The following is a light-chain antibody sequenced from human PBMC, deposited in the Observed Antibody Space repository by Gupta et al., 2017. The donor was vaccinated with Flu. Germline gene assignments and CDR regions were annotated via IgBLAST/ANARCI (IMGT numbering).Light chain of an antibody. J-gene: IGKJ1*01. Sequence: SSLYASVGDRGTITCRASQSIRNYLNWYKQKPGEAPNLLVYRASSWQSGVPSRFSGSGCGKDLTLTISSRQQEDCATYFCQQNDSNPLLTFGHGTKVDIK. CDR1: QSIRNY. V-gene: IGKV1-39*01. CDR2: RAS. CDR3: QQNDSNPLLT.